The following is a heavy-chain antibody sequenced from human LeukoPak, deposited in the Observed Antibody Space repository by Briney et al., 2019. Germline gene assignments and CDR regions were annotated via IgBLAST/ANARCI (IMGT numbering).Heavy chain of an antibody. CDR1: GFTFSSYW. Sequence: GGSLRLSCASSGFTFSSYWMTWVRQAPGKGLEWVANLKQDGSEKYYVDSVKGRFTISRDNAKSSLYLQMDSLRAEDTAVYYCARMMASIPRGVPDYWGQGTQVTVSS. J-gene: IGHJ4*02. V-gene: IGHV3-7*01. CDR3: ARMMASIPRGVPDY. D-gene: IGHD5-24*01. CDR2: LKQDGSEK.